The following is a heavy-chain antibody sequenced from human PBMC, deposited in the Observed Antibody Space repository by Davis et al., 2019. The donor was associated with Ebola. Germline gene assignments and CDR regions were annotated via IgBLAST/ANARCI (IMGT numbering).Heavy chain of an antibody. D-gene: IGHD3-9*01. CDR3: ARERFYDILTGYYSGLSTLGEFDY. V-gene: IGHV1-2*04. Sequence: AASVKVSCKASGYTFTGYYMHWVRQAPGQGLEWMGCINPNSGGTNYAQKFQGWVTMTRDTSISTAYMELGRLTSDDTAVYYCARERFYDILTGYYSGLSTLGEFDYWGQGTLVTVSS. CDR1: GYTFTGYY. J-gene: IGHJ4*02. CDR2: INPNSGGT.